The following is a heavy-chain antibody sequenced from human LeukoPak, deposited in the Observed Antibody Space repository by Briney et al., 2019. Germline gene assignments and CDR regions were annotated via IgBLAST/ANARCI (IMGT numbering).Heavy chain of an antibody. CDR1: GYTFTGYY. V-gene: IGHV1-2*04. D-gene: IGHD2-15*01. CDR2: INPNSGGT. J-gene: IGHJ4*02. CDR3: ARENYSSKDGFDY. Sequence: ASVKVSCKASGYTFTGYYMHWVRQAPGQGLEWMGWINPNSGGTNYAQKFQGWVTMTRDTSISTAYMELSRLRSDDTAVYYCARENYSSKDGFDYWGQGTLVTVSS.